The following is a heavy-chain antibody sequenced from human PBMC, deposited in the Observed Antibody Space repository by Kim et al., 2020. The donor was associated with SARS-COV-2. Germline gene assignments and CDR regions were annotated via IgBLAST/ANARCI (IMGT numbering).Heavy chain of an antibody. V-gene: IGHV1-2*06. CDR1: GYTFTGYY. CDR3: ARDGCSGGSCYSWWFDH. CDR2: INPNSGGT. D-gene: IGHD2-15*01. Sequence: ASVKVSCKASGYTFTGYYMHWVRQAPGQGLEWMGRINPNSGGTNYAQKFQGRVTMTRDTSISTAYMELNRLRSDDTAVYYCARDGCSGGSCYSWWFDHWGQKTMVTVSS. J-gene: IGHJ5*02.